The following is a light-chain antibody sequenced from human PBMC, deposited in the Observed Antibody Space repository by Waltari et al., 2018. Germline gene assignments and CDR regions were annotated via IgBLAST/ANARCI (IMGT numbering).Light chain of an antibody. CDR3: QHYVSRPVT. J-gene: IGKJ1*01. V-gene: IGKV3-11*01. CDR2: NAY. CDR1: QSGSST. Sequence: CRANQSGSSTLSQCHRRSDECPSHLLYNAYSRATGLPARFSGSSCGKDFNLTKNSLEPQDFAVYYCQHYVSRPVTFGQGTKVEIK.